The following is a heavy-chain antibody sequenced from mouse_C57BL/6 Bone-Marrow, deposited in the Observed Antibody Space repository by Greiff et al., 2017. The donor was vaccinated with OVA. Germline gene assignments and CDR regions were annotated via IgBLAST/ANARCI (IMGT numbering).Heavy chain of an antibody. CDR3: ARGGDYDGFAY. V-gene: IGHV3-6*01. CDR2: ISYDGSN. J-gene: IGHJ3*01. Sequence: DVKLEESGPGLVKPSQSLSLTCSVTGYSITSGYYWNWIRQFPGNKLEWMGYISYDGSNNYNPSLKNRISITRDTSKNQFFLKLNSVTTEDTATYYCARGGDYDGFAYWGQGTLVTVSA. CDR1: GYSITSGYY. D-gene: IGHD2-4*01.